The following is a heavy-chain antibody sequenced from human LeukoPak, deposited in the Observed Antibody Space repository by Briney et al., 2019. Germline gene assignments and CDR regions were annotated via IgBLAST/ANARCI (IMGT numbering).Heavy chain of an antibody. CDR1: GFTFSDYY. V-gene: IGHV3-11*01. CDR2: SSSSGTTI. D-gene: IGHD6-19*01. J-gene: IGHJ4*02. Sequence: GGSLRLSCAASGFTFSDYYMSWIRQAPGKGLEWVSHSSSSGTTIYYAGSVKGRFTISRDNARNSLYLQMNSLRAEDTAVYYCARDTRAVAGIDYRGQGTLVTVSS. CDR3: ARDTRAVAGIDY.